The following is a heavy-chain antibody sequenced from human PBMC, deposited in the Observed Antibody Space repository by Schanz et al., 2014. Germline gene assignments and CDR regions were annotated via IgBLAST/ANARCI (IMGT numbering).Heavy chain of an antibody. V-gene: IGHV3-33*08. CDR1: GFNFSDYA. CDR2: INSDGTKR. CDR3: ARDGYSVVVISPTESFDI. Sequence: VHLLESGGGLVEPGGSLRLSCATSGFNFSDYAMCWVRQAPGKGLEWVAFINSDGTKRFYADSVKSRFTISRDNSRNTLYLQMNSLRAEDTAVYYCARDGYSVVVISPTESFDIWGQGTMVTVSP. D-gene: IGHD2-21*01. J-gene: IGHJ3*02.